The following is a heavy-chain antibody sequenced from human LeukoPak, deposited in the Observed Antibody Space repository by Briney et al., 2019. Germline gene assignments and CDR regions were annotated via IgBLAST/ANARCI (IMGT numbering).Heavy chain of an antibody. CDR3: ARRKYGDYRNFDY. J-gene: IGHJ4*02. Sequence: SETLSLTCAVSGYSISSGYYWGWIRQPPGEGLGGIGSIYHSGSTYYNPSLKSRFTISVDTSKNQFSLKLSSGTAADTAVYYCARRKYGDYRNFDYWGQGTLVTVSS. CDR2: IYHSGST. CDR1: GYSISSGYY. V-gene: IGHV4-38-2*01. D-gene: IGHD4-17*01.